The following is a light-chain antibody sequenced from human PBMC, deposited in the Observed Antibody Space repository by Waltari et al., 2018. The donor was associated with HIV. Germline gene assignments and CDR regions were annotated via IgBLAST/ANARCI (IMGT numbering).Light chain of an antibody. CDR2: STN. CDR3: VLDMGSGIWV. Sequence: QTVVTQEPSFSVSPGGTVTLTCGLSSGSVSTNYYPSWYQQTPGQAPRTLIYSTNTRSSGVPGRISGSILGNKAALTITGAQADDESEYHCVLDMGSGIWVFGGGTKLTVL. J-gene: IGLJ3*02. CDR1: SGSVSTNYY. V-gene: IGLV8-61*01.